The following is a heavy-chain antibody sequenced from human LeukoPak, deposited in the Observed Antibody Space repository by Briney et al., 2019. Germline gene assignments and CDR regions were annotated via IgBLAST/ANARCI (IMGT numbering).Heavy chain of an antibody. Sequence: GGSLRLSCAASGFTFDDYGMSWVRQAPGKGLEWVSGINWNGGSTGYADSVTGRFTISRDNAKNALYLQMNSLRAEDTALYYCARGSGFADTYYYDSSGYYLSDYWGQGTLVTVSS. CDR3: ARGSGFADTYYYDSSGYYLSDY. CDR2: INWNGGST. CDR1: GFTFDDYG. J-gene: IGHJ4*02. D-gene: IGHD3-22*01. V-gene: IGHV3-20*04.